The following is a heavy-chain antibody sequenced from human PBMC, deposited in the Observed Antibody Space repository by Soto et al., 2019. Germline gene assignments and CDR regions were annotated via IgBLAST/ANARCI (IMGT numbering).Heavy chain of an antibody. CDR2: LSSDASNK. Sequence: QVQLVESGGGVVQPGRSLRLSCAASGFNFRAYGMHWVRQAPGKGLQWVAVLSSDASNKYYADSVKGRFTISRDNSQNTLYLQMNSLRPEDTAVYXXXXXXXSVYYYYYGMDVWGQGTTVTVSS. J-gene: IGHJ6*02. D-gene: IGHD6-6*01. CDR3: XXXXXSVYYYYYGMDV. V-gene: IGHV3-30*03. CDR1: GFNFRAYG.